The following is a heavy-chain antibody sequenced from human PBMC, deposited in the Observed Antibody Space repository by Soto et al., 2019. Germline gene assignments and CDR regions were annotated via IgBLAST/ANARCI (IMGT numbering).Heavy chain of an antibody. CDR1: GGTFSSYA. V-gene: IGHV1-69*12. CDR3: ARSGGAYCSGGSCPSYGMDV. Sequence: QVQLVQSGAEVKKPGSSVKVSCKASGGTFSSYAISWVRQAPGQGLEWMGGIIPIFGTANYAQKFQGRVTITADESXXTXYXXLSSLRSEDTAVYYCARSGGAYCSGGSCPSYGMDVWGQGTTVTVSS. CDR2: IIPIFGTA. J-gene: IGHJ6*02. D-gene: IGHD2-15*01.